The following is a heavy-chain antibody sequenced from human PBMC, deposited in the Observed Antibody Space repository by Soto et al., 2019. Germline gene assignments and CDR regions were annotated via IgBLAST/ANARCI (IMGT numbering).Heavy chain of an antibody. V-gene: IGHV3-21*01. CDR3: ARDPFADFYDSSGTEAFEI. Sequence: GGSLRLSCAASGFTFSSYSMNWVRQAPGKGLEWVSSISSSSSYIYYADSVKGRFTISRDNAKNSLYLQMNSLRAEDTAVYYCARDPFADFYDSSGTEAFEIWGQGTMVTVSS. CDR1: GFTFSSYS. J-gene: IGHJ3*02. D-gene: IGHD3-22*01. CDR2: ISSSSSYI.